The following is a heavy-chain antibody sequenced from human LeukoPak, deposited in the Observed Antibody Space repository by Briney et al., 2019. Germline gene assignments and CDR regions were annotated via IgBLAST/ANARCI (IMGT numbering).Heavy chain of an antibody. J-gene: IGHJ4*02. V-gene: IGHV3-23*01. Sequence: GSLRLSCAASGFTFSSYAMSWVRQAPGKGLEWVSAISGSGGSTYYADSVEGRFTISRDNSKNTLYLQMNSLRAEDTAVYYCAKARSIVVVVAAEGWGQGTLVTVSS. CDR1: GFTFSSYA. D-gene: IGHD2-15*01. CDR2: ISGSGGST. CDR3: AKARSIVVVVAAEG.